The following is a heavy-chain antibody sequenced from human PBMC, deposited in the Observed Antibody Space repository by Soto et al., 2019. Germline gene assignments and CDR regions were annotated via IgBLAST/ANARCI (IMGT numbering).Heavy chain of an antibody. J-gene: IGHJ4*02. Sequence: GGSLRLSCAASGFTFNHYWMAWVRQAPGKGLEWVANIKQDGSEKYYVDSVKGRFTISRDNAKNSVYLQMNSLRAEDTAVYYCATHSFDNLSAGDSWGQGTLVTVSS. D-gene: IGHD5-18*01. V-gene: IGHV3-7*01. CDR1: GFTFNHYW. CDR3: ATHSFDNLSAGDS. CDR2: IKQDGSEK.